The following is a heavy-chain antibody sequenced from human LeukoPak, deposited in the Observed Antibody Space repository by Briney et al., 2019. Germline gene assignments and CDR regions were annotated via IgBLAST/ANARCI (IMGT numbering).Heavy chain of an antibody. CDR1: GFTFDDYG. D-gene: IGHD3-10*01. Sequence: GGSLRLSCAASGFTFDDYGMSWVRQAPGKGLEWVSGINWNGGSTGYADSVKGRFTISRDSAKNSLYLQMNSLRAEDTALYYCARALQYYGSGSYYPFDYWGQGTLVTVSS. CDR2: INWNGGST. CDR3: ARALQYYGSGSYYPFDY. V-gene: IGHV3-20*04. J-gene: IGHJ4*02.